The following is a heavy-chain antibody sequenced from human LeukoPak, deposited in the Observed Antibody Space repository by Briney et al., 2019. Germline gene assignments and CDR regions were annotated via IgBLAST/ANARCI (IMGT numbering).Heavy chain of an antibody. CDR1: GYTFTSYG. J-gene: IGHJ4*02. CDR2: ISAYNGNT. Sequence: ASVKVSCKASGYTFTSYGISWVRQAPGQGLEWMGWISAYNGNTNYAQKLQGRVTMTTDTSTSTAYMELRSLRSDDTAVYYCVSSGYCSGGSCLREFDYWGQGTLVTVSS. D-gene: IGHD2-15*01. V-gene: IGHV1-18*01. CDR3: VSSGYCSGGSCLREFDY.